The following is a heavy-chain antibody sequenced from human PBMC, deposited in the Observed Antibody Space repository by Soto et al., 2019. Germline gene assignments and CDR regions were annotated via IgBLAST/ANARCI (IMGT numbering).Heavy chain of an antibody. V-gene: IGHV1-3*01. J-gene: IGHJ4*02. CDR2: INAGNGNT. D-gene: IGHD5-12*01. Sequence: ASVKVSCKASGYTFTSYAMHWVRQAPGQRLEWMGWINAGNGNTKYSQKFQGRVTITRDTSASTAYMELSSLRSEDTAVYYCARSPYSGYDVYFDYWGQGTLVTAPQ. CDR3: ARSPYSGYDVYFDY. CDR1: GYTFTSYA.